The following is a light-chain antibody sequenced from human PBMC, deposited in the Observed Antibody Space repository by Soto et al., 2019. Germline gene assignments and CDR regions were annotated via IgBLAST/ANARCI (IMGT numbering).Light chain of an antibody. CDR2: TAS. CDR3: QQSYSTPIS. Sequence: IQVTQSPSSLTASVGDRLSITCRASETVVTYLNWYQQKPGKAPNLLMYTASNLQSGVPSRFSGSGSGTDLTLSISSLQPEDFATYYCQQSYSTPISIGQGTRLEIK. CDR1: ETVVTY. J-gene: IGKJ5*01. V-gene: IGKV1-39*01.